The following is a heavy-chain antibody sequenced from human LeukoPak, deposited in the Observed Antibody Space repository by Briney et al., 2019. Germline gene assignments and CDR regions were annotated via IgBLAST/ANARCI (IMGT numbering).Heavy chain of an antibody. Sequence: SETLSLTCAVSGYSISSGYYWSWIRQPPGKGLEWIGEINHSGSTNYNPSLKSRVTISVDTSKNQFSLKLSSVTAADTAVYYCARGRRQDGYNVACDYWGQGTLVTVSS. CDR1: GYSISSGYY. J-gene: IGHJ4*02. CDR2: INHSGST. CDR3: ARGRRQDGYNVACDY. V-gene: IGHV4-34*01. D-gene: IGHD5-24*01.